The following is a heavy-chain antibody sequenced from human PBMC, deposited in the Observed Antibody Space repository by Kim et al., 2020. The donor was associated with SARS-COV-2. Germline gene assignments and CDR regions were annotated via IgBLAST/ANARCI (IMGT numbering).Heavy chain of an antibody. Sequence: ETLSLTCTVSGGSISSYYWSWIRQPPGKGLEWIGYIYYSGSTNYNPSLQSRVTISVDTSKNQFSLKLSSVTAADTAVYYCARAGYSSSWSTRGYYYYGMDVWGQGTTVTVSS. CDR2: IYYSGST. D-gene: IGHD6-13*01. CDR3: ARAGYSSSWSTRGYYYYGMDV. V-gene: IGHV4-59*13. CDR1: GGSISSYY. J-gene: IGHJ6*02.